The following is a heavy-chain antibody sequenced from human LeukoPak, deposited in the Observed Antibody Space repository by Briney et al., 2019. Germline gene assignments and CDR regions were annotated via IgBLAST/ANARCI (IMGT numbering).Heavy chain of an antibody. J-gene: IGHJ3*02. V-gene: IGHV3-23*01. Sequence: GGSLRLSCAAVGFPLSSYAMSWVRQAPGKGLEWVSATSSSDAGTYHADSVRGRFTISRDNSKNTLYLQMNSRRAEDTAVYYSARVPGSYNAFDIWGQGTMVTVSS. CDR1: GFPLSSYA. D-gene: IGHD1-26*01. CDR3: ARVPGSYNAFDI. CDR2: TSSSDAGT.